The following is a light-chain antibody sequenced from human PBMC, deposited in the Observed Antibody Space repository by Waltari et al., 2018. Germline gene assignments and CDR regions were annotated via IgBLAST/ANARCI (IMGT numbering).Light chain of an antibody. Sequence: QSVLTQPPSVSAAPGQRVTISCSGGSANLGNNYVSWYRQFPGTAPKLLIYEITERPSGIPGRFSGSKSGTSATLDITGLQAGDEADYYCGTWDSSLSGAVFGGGTHLTVL. V-gene: IGLV1-51*02. J-gene: IGLJ7*01. CDR2: EIT. CDR1: SANLGNNY. CDR3: GTWDSSLSGAV.